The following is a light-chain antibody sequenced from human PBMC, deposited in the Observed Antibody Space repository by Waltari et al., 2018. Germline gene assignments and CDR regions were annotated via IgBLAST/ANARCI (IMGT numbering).Light chain of an antibody. J-gene: IGKJ1*01. CDR2: GAS. CDR3: QHYVRLPAT. Sequence: IVLTQSPGTLSLSPGDRATLSCRTSQSVSRYLAWYQQKPGQAPKRLISGASTRATGIPDRFTGRGSGTDFSLTISSLEPEDFAIYFCQHYVRLPATFGQGTKVEIK. CDR1: QSVSRY. V-gene: IGKV3-20*01.